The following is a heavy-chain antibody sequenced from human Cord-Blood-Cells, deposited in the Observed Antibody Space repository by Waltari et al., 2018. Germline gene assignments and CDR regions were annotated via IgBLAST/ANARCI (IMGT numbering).Heavy chain of an antibody. CDR2: IKQDGSEK. J-gene: IGHJ3*02. Sequence: EVQLVESGGGLVQPGGSLRLSCAASGFTFSSSWMGWVRQAPGKGLEWVANIKQDGSEKYYVDSVKGRFTISRDNAKNSLYLQMNSLRAEDTAVYYCARDRVGADAFDIWGQGTMVTVSS. CDR1: GFTFSSSW. V-gene: IGHV3-7*01. CDR3: ARDRVGADAFDI. D-gene: IGHD1-26*01.